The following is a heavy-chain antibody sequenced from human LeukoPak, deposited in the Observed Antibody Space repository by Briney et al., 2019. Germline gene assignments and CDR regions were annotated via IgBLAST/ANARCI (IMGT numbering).Heavy chain of an antibody. V-gene: IGHV3-23*01. D-gene: IGHD2-8*01. CDR1: GFTVSSNY. J-gene: IGHJ4*02. Sequence: GGSLRLSCAASGFTVSSNYMTWVRQAPGKGLEWVSVVTGNGDTTYYADSLKGRFTISRDNSRNTQYLQMNSLRAEDTAVYHCARNAADCTTSACYDSWGQGTLVTVSS. CDR3: ARNAADCTTSACYDS. CDR2: VTGNGDTT.